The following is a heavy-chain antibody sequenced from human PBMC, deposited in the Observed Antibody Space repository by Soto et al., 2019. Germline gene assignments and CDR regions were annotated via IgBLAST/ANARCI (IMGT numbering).Heavy chain of an antibody. Sequence: QVQLQESGPGLVKPSGTLSLTCAVSGGSISSSNWWSWVRQPPGKGLEWMGEIYHSGSTNYNPSLKSRVTISVDKSKTQFSPKLSSVTAADTAVYYCARAAMGGSSWPFDYWGQGTLVTVSS. V-gene: IGHV4-4*02. D-gene: IGHD6-13*01. CDR3: ARAAMGGSSWPFDY. CDR2: IYHSGST. CDR1: GGSISSSNW. J-gene: IGHJ4*02.